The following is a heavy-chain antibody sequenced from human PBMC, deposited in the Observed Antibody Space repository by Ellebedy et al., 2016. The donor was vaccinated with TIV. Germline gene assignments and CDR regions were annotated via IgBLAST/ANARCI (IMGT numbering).Heavy chain of an antibody. CDR1: GFSFSTYW. CDR3: AREVAAAGEGDL. J-gene: IGHJ4*02. Sequence: GESLKISCAASGFSFSTYWMAWVRQAPGKGLQWVANINQDGGAEYYVDSVKGRFTISRDNTKNLLYLQMNSLRGEDTGVYFCAREVAAAGEGDLWGQGTQVTVSS. V-gene: IGHV3-7*01. CDR2: INQDGGAE. D-gene: IGHD6-13*01.